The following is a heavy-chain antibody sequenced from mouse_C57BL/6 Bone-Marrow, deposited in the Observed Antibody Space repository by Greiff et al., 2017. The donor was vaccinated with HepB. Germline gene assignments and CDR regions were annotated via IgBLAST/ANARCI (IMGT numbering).Heavy chain of an antibody. V-gene: IGHV7-3*01. CDR2: IRNKANGYTT. J-gene: IGHJ2*01. D-gene: IGHD2-2*01. CDR1: GFTFTDYY. Sequence: EVQRVESGGGLVQPGGSLSLSCAASGFTFTDYYMSWVRQPPGKALEWLGFIRNKANGYTTEYSASVKGRFTISRDNSQSILYLQMNALRAEDSATYYCARGYDADDYWGQGTTLTVSS. CDR3: ARGYDADDY.